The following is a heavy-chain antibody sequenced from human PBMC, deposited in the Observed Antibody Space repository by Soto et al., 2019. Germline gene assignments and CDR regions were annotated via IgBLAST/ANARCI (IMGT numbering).Heavy chain of an antibody. J-gene: IGHJ4*02. CDR1: GFTFSSYG. V-gene: IGHV3-30*19. CDR2: ISYDGSNK. Sequence: QVQLVESGGGVVQPGRSLRLSCAASGFTFSSYGMHWVRQAPGKGLEWVAVISYDGSNKYYADSVKGRFTISRDNSNNTLYLQMNSLRAEDTAVYYCARESGSYYPFDYWGQGTRVTVSS. CDR3: ARESGSYYPFDY. D-gene: IGHD1-26*01.